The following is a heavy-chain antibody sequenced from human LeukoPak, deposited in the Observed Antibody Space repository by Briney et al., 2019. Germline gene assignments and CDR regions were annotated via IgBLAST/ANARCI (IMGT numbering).Heavy chain of an antibody. D-gene: IGHD6-13*01. Sequence: PGASVKVSCKASGYTFTRYDINWVRQATGQGLEWMGWMNPNTGNTGYAQKFQGRVTMTRSTSISTAYMELSSLRSEDTAVYYCARFRAAAGAYYYYYYGMDVWGQGTTVTVSS. CDR2: MNPNTGNT. CDR3: ARFRAAAGAYYYYYYGMDV. J-gene: IGHJ6*02. V-gene: IGHV1-8*01. CDR1: GYTFTRYD.